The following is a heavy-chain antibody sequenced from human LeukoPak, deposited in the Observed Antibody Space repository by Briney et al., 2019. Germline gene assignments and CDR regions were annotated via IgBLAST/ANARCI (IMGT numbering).Heavy chain of an antibody. J-gene: IGHJ4*02. V-gene: IGHV4-59*01. Sequence: SETLSLTCTVSGGSLSSYYWSWIRQPPGKGLEWIAYIYYSGSTDYNPSLKSRVTISVDTSKNQFSLKLSSVTAADTAVYYCARGAYGSGSYPFDYWGQGTLVTVSS. CDR1: GGSLSSYY. CDR2: IYYSGST. CDR3: ARGAYGSGSYPFDY. D-gene: IGHD3-10*01.